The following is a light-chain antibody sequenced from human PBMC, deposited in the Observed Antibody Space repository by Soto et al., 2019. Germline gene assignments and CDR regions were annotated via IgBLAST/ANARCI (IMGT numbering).Light chain of an antibody. CDR3: QQYGSATWR. CDR2: GAS. Sequence: EIVLTQSPGTLSLSPGESVTISCRASQRGSSSYLAWYQQKPGQAPRLLIYGASSRATGIADRFSGSGSGTDFTLTIRRLEPVDFAVYSCQQYGSATWRFGQGTKVEIK. V-gene: IGKV3-20*01. J-gene: IGKJ1*01. CDR1: QRGSSSY.